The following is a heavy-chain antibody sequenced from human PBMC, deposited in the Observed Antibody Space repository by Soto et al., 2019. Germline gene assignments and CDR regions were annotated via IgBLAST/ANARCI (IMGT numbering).Heavy chain of an antibody. CDR3: ARDGITIFGVVPRLDY. CDR2: ISSSSSTI. CDR1: GFTFSSYS. V-gene: IGHV3-48*01. Sequence: GGSLRLSCAASGFTFSSYSMNWVRQAPGKGLEWVSYISSSSSTIYYADSVKGRFTISRDNAKNSLYLQMNSLRAEDTAVYYCARDGITIFGVVPRLDYWGQGTLVTVSS. J-gene: IGHJ4*02. D-gene: IGHD3-3*01.